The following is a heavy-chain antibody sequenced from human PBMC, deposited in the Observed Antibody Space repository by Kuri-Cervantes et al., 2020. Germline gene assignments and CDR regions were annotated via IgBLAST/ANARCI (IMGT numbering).Heavy chain of an antibody. V-gene: IGHV3-20*04. J-gene: IGHJ4*02. CDR2: INWNGGST. Sequence: GGSLRLSCAASGFTFDDYGMSWVRQAPGKGLEWVSGINWNGGSTGYADSVKGRFTISRDNAKNSLYLQMNSLRAEDTALYYCARSPYGDTPDYFDYWGQGTLVTVSS. CDR1: GFTFDDYG. CDR3: ARSPYGDTPDYFDY. D-gene: IGHD4-17*01.